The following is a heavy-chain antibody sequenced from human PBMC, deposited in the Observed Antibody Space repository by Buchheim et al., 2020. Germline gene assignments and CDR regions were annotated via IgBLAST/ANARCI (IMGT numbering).Heavy chain of an antibody. Sequence: QVQLQQWGAGLLKPSETLSLTCAVYGGSFSGYYWSWIRQPPGKGLEWIGEINHSGSTNYNPSLKSRVTISVDTSKNQFSLKVSSVTAADTAVYYCARNSTGWFGELSVQYFDYWGQGTL. CDR1: GGSFSGYY. V-gene: IGHV4-34*01. J-gene: IGHJ4*02. D-gene: IGHD3-10*01. CDR2: INHSGST. CDR3: ARNSTGWFGELSVQYFDY.